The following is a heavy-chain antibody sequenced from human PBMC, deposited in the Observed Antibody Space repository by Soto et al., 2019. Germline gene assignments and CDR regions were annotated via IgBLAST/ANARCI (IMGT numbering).Heavy chain of an antibody. V-gene: IGHV3-23*01. CDR3: AISRGPERGSYFS. CDR2: ISGSGGST. D-gene: IGHD1-26*01. Sequence: VGSLRLSCAASGFTFSSYAMSWVRQAPGKGLEWVSAISGSGGSTYYADSVKGRFTISRDNSKNTLYLQMNSLRAEDTAVYYCAISRGPERGSYFSWGQGTLVTVSS. J-gene: IGHJ4*02. CDR1: GFTFSSYA.